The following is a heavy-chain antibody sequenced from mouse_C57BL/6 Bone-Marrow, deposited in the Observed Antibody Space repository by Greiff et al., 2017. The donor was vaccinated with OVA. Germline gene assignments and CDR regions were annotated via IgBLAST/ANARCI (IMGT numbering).Heavy chain of an antibody. V-gene: IGHV1-7*01. Sequence: VQLQQSGAELAKPGASVKLSCKASGYTFTSYWMHWEKQRPGQGLEWIGYINPSSGYTKYNQKFKDKATLTADKSSSTAYMQLSSLTYEDSAVYYCARPISGWYFDVWGTGTTVTVSS. CDR3: ARPISGWYFDV. J-gene: IGHJ1*03. CDR2: INPSSGYT. CDR1: GYTFTSYW.